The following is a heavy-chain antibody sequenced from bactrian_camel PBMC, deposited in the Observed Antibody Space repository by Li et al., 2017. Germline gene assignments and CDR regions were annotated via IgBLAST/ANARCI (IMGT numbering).Heavy chain of an antibody. CDR3: ATSAGHRWHLGWD. CDR1: GFTFRTYT. Sequence: HVQLVESGGGQVQPGGSLRLSCAASGFTFRTYTMTWVRQVPGKGLEWVSGIKNDGSNTYYADSVKGQFTISQDIAKNILYLQMNSLKPEDTALYYCATSAGHRWHLGWDWGQGTQVTVS. J-gene: IGHJ4*01. V-gene: IGHV3S6*01. CDR2: IKNDGSNT. D-gene: IGHD7*01.